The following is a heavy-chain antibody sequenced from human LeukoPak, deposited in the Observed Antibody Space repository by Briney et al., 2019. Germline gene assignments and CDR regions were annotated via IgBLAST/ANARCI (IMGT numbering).Heavy chain of an antibody. CDR3: TREGPNDAFDI. Sequence: GGSLRLSCATSGFTFSSYSMDWVRQAPGKGLEWVSSISSSSGYIYYADSVKGRFAISRDNAKNSVYLLMNNLRAEDTAVYYCTREGPNDAFDIWGQGTMVTVSS. CDR1: GFTFSSYS. V-gene: IGHV3-21*01. CDR2: ISSSSGYI. J-gene: IGHJ3*02.